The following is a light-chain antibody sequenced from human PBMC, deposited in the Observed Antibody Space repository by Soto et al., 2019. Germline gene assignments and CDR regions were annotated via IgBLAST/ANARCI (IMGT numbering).Light chain of an antibody. Sequence: QSALTQPASVSGSPGQSITISCTGTSSDIGDYDYVSWYQHLPGKAPKLLIFDVTHRPSGVSDRFSGSKSGNTASLTISGVXPEDEADYYCCSYTDIALDVVFGGGTKVTVL. V-gene: IGLV2-14*01. CDR3: CSYTDIALDVV. J-gene: IGLJ2*01. CDR2: DVT. CDR1: SSDIGDYDY.